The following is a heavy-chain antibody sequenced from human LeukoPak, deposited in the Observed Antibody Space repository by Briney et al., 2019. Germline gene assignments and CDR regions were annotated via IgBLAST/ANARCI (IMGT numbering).Heavy chain of an antibody. Sequence: PGGSLRLSCAASGFTFRSYEMNWVRQAPGKGLEWVSVIYSGGSTYYSDSVKGRFTISRDNSKNTLYLQMNSLRAEDTAVYYCARVEMITFGGATDYWGQGTLVTVSS. J-gene: IGHJ4*02. CDR2: IYSGGST. CDR3: ARVEMITFGGATDY. V-gene: IGHV3-53*01. CDR1: GFTFRSYE. D-gene: IGHD3-16*01.